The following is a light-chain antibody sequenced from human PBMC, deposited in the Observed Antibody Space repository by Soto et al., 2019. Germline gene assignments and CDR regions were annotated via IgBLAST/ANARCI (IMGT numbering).Light chain of an antibody. CDR1: SSDVGGYNY. V-gene: IGLV2-14*01. Sequence: QSVLTQPACVSGSPGQSITISCTGTSSDVGGYNYVSWYQHHPGKAPKLIIFEVSDRPSGVSNRFSGSKSGNTASLTISGLQDEDEADYYCISNMSTNTLEVFGTWTKVTV. J-gene: IGLJ1*01. CDR2: EVS. CDR3: ISNMSTNTLEV.